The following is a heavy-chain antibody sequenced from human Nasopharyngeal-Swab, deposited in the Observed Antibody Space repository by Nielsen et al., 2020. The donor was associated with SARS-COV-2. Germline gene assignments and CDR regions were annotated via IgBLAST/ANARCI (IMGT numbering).Heavy chain of an antibody. Sequence: ASVKVSCKASGYTFTTYDINWLRQATGQGLEWMGWMTPNNGATGYAQKFQGRVTLTWDTSISTAFLELSRLRSEDTAVYYCTRGVPDFGYWGQGTLVPVSS. V-gene: IGHV1-8*01. CDR2: MTPNNGAT. CDR3: TRGVPDFGY. J-gene: IGHJ4*02. CDR1: GYTFTTYD.